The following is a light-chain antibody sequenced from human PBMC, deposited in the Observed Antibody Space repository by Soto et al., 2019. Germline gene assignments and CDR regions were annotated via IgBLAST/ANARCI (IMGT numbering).Light chain of an antibody. J-gene: IGLJ3*02. CDR1: SANIGTGYD. CDR2: GNN. V-gene: IGLV1-40*01. CDR3: QSYDSSLSGWV. Sequence: QAVVTQPPSVSGAPGQRVTISCTGRSANIGTGYDVHWYQQLPGTAPKLLIYGNNNRPSGVPDRISGSKSGTSASLAITGLQAEDEADYYCQSYDSSLSGWVFGGGTKLTVL.